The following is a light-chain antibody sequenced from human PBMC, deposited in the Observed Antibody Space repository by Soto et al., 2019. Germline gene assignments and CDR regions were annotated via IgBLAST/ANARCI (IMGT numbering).Light chain of an antibody. Sequence: IVMTQSPLSLPVTPGEPASISCRSSQSLLHSNGYTYLDWYLQKPGQSPQLLIYLTSSRASGVPDRFSGSGSGTDLTLKISRVEAEDVGVYYCMQALQAPQLTFGGGTKVEIK. V-gene: IGKV2-28*01. CDR2: LTS. J-gene: IGKJ4*01. CDR1: QSLLHSNGYTY. CDR3: MQALQAPQLT.